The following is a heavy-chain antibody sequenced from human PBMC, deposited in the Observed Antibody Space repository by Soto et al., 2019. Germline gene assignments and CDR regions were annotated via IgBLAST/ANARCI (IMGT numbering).Heavy chain of an antibody. Sequence: QVQLVESGGGVAQPGRSLRLSCAASGFTFSSYAMHWVRQAPGKGLEWVAVISYDGSNKYYADSVKGRFTISRDNSKNTLYLQMNTLRAEDTAVYYCARDLGVPMDVWGQGTTVTVSS. V-gene: IGHV3-30-3*01. CDR2: ISYDGSNK. CDR1: GFTFSSYA. CDR3: ARDLGVPMDV. J-gene: IGHJ6*02. D-gene: IGHD2-8*01.